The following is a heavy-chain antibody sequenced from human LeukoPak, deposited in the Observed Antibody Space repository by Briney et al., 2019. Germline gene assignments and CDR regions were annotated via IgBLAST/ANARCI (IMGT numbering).Heavy chain of an antibody. V-gene: IGHV3-11*04. CDR3: ARDRGSTVTTVGH. CDR2: ISSSAATT. D-gene: IGHD4-17*01. J-gene: IGHJ4*02. Sequence: GGSLRLSCVTSGFRFSDYYMMWIRQAPGKGPEWVAHISSSAATTLYADSAKGRFTVSRDNAKNSLYLEMTSLRAEDTAVYYCARDRGSTVTTVGHWGQGTLVTVSS. CDR1: GFRFSDYY.